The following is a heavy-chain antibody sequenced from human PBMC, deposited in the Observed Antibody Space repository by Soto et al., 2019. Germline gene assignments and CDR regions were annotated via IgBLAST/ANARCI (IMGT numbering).Heavy chain of an antibody. V-gene: IGHV3-23*01. J-gene: IGHJ4*02. CDR3: AKDRVWGSSGYLRSYFDY. CDR2: ISGSAAIT. D-gene: IGHD3-22*01. CDR1: GFTFSRYA. Sequence: EVQLLESGGGLVQPGGSLRLSCEASGFTFSRYAMSWVRQAPGKGLEWVSTISGSAAITYYADSVKGRFTISRDNSKNTLELQMNSLRAEDTALFYCAKDRVWGSSGYLRSYFDYWGQGTLVTVSS.